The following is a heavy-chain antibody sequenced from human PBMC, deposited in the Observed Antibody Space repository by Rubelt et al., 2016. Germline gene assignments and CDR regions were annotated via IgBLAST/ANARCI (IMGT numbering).Heavy chain of an antibody. CDR1: GFTFTSSA. CDR2: IVVGSGNT. Sequence: QMQLVQSGPEVKKPGTSVKVSCKASGFTFTSSAVQWLRQARGQRLEWIGWIVVGSGNTNYAQKFQERGTITRDMSTSTAYMELSSLRSEDTAVYYCAADSGYGPSMDVWGQGTTVTVSS. V-gene: IGHV1-58*01. CDR3: AADSGYGPSMDV. D-gene: IGHD5-12*01. J-gene: IGHJ6*02.